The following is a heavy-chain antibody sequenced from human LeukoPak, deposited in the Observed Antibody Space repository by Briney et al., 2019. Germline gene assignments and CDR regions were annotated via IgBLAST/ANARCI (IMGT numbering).Heavy chain of an antibody. V-gene: IGHV3-21*01. CDR3: ARITGTSEYFDS. CDR2: ISGTGTYI. J-gene: IGHJ4*02. CDR1: GFTFSTYS. D-gene: IGHD1-20*01. Sequence: GGSLRLSCAASGFTFSTYSMTWVRQAPGKGLEWVSFISGTGTYIYYPDSVKGRFTISRDNAKNSLYLQMSSLRAEDTATYYCARITGTSEYFDSWGQGTLVTVSS.